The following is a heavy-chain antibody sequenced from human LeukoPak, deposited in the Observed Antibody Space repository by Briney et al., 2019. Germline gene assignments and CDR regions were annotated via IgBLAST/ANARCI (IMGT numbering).Heavy chain of an antibody. V-gene: IGHV4-38-2*02. CDR1: GYSISSGYY. CDR3: ARETYYYDRTFDY. J-gene: IGHJ4*02. CDR2: GYHIGST. Sequence: PSETLSLTCTVSGYSISSGYYWGWIRQPPGKGLEWIGSGYHIGSTYFNPSLRSRVTISVDRSKNQFSLKLNSVTAADTAVYYCARETYYYDRTFDYWGQGTLVTVSS. D-gene: IGHD3-22*01.